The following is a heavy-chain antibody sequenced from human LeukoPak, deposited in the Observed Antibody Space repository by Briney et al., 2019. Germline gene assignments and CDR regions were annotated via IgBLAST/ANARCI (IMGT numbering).Heavy chain of an antibody. D-gene: IGHD4-17*01. Sequence: GGSLRLSCAASGFTFSSFWMHWVRQVPGKGLVWVSGLNSDGSTTGYADPVRGRFTISRDNAKSTLYLQMNSLRAEDTAVYYCARGGYGAHMGWGQGTLVTVSS. J-gene: IGHJ4*02. CDR3: ARGGYGAHMG. V-gene: IGHV3-74*01. CDR2: LNSDGSTT. CDR1: GFTFSSFW.